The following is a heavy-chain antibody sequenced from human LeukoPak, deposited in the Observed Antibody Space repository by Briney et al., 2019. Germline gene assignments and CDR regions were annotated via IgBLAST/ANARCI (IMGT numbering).Heavy chain of an antibody. D-gene: IGHD2-2*01. CDR3: ARVGIRTTRPFFDY. J-gene: IGHJ4*02. Sequence: SKTLSLTCTVSGYSISGGYDWGWIRQPPGKGLEWIGNIYHSGPTYSNPSLENRVTISVDTSKNQFSLKLSSVTAADTAVYYCARVGIRTTRPFFDYWGQGTLVTVSS. CDR2: IYHSGPT. CDR1: GYSISGGYD. V-gene: IGHV4-38-2*02.